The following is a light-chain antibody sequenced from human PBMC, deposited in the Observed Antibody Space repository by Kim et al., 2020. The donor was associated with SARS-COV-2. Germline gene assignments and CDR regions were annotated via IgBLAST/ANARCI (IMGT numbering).Light chain of an antibody. CDR3: QAWDSSTAV. V-gene: IGLV3-1*01. J-gene: IGLJ3*02. CDR2: QDS. Sequence: SYELTQPPSVSVSPGQTASITCSGDKLGDKYACXYQQKPGQSPVLVIYQDSKRPSGIPERFSGSNSGNTATLTISGTQAMDEADYYCQAWDSSTAVFGG. CDR1: KLGDKY.